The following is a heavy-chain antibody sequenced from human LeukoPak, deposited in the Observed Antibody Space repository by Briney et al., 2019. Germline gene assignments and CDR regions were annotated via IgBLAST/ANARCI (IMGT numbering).Heavy chain of an antibody. D-gene: IGHD2-15*01. J-gene: IGHJ6*02. V-gene: IGHV4-31*03. CDR1: GGSISSGDYY. Sequence: SETLSLTCTVSGGSISSGDYYWNWIRQHPGKGLEWIGYIYYSGSIYYNPSLKSRVTISVDTSKNHLSLKLTSVTAADTAIYFCAREGDMLLNYYYGMDVWGQGTTVTVSS. CDR2: IYYSGSI. CDR3: AREGDMLLNYYYGMDV.